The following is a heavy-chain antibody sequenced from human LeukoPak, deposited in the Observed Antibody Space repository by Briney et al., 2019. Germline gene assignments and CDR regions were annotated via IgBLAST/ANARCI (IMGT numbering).Heavy chain of an antibody. D-gene: IGHD3-22*01. CDR1: GFTFTSSA. CDR3: AAESMYSYDSRDAFDV. Sequence: GTSVKLSCKPSGFTFTSSAGQWVRQARGQRLEWIGWIVVGSGNTNYAQKFQERVTITRDMSTSLVYMELSSLRSEDTAVYYCAAESMYSYDSRDAFDVWGQGTMVTVSS. V-gene: IGHV1-58*01. J-gene: IGHJ3*01. CDR2: IVVGSGNT.